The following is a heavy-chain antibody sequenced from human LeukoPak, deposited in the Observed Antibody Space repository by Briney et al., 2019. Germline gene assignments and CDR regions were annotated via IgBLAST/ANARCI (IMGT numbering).Heavy chain of an antibody. V-gene: IGHV4-59*01. CDR1: GGAISPNH. Sequence: SETLSLTCTVSGGAISPNHWTWIRHPPRKGLEWLAYVYYNGNTNYHPSLKSRLTISVDTSKNQFSLRLKSVTAADTAVYYCARGPLSSRTTWTWFDPWGQGTLVTVSS. CDR2: VYYNGNT. CDR3: ARGPLSSRTTWTWFDP. J-gene: IGHJ5*02. D-gene: IGHD3/OR15-3a*01.